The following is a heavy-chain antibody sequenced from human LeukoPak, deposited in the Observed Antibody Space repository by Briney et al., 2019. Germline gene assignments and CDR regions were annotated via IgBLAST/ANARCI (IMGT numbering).Heavy chain of an antibody. D-gene: IGHD5-12*01. CDR1: GFTFSSYA. CDR3: ASGYRGPYYYYGMDV. J-gene: IGHJ6*02. Sequence: GRSLRLSCAASGFTFSSYAMHWVRQAPGKGLEWVAVISYDGSNKYYADSVKGRFTISRDNSKKTLYLQMNSLRAEDTAVYYCASGYRGPYYYYGMDVWGQGTTVTVSS. CDR2: ISYDGSNK. V-gene: IGHV3-30-3*01.